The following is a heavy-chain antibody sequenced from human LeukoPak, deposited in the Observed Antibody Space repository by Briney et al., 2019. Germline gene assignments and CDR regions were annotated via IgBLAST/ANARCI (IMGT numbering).Heavy chain of an antibody. J-gene: IGHJ6*02. CDR3: AKDLGYADGEYYYYGMDV. CDR2: ISGSGGST. D-gene: IGHD5-12*01. Sequence: QPGGSLRLSCAASGFTFNNYAMNWVRQAPGKGLEWVSAISGSGGSTYYADSVKGRFTISRDNSKNTLYLQMNSLRAEDTAVYYCAKDLGYADGEYYYYGMDVWGQGTTVTVSS. CDR1: GFTFNNYA. V-gene: IGHV3-23*01.